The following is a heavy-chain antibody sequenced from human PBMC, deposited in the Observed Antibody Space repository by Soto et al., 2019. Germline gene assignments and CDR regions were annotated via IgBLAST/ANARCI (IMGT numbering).Heavy chain of an antibody. Sequence: GGSLRRSCAASGFTFSSYAMSWVRQAPGKGLEWGSTISGSGGSTYYADSVKGRSTISRDNSKNKLYLQMNSLRAEDTAVYYCANGDSSPFTYDYWGQGTLVTVS. D-gene: IGHD6-19*01. CDR1: GFTFSSYA. CDR2: ISGSGGST. V-gene: IGHV3-23*01. J-gene: IGHJ4*02. CDR3: ANGDSSPFTYDY.